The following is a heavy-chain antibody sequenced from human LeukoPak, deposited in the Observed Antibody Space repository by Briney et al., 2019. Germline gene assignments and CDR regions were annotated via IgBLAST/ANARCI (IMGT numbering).Heavy chain of an antibody. CDR2: ISSSSSTI. Sequence: GGSLRLSCAASGFTFSNYNMNWVRQAPGKGLEWVSYISSSSSTIYYTDSVKGRFTISRDNARNSLYLQMNSLRAEDTAVYYCAREESGSSGWYDYWGQGTLVTVSS. J-gene: IGHJ4*02. V-gene: IGHV3-48*04. D-gene: IGHD6-19*01. CDR3: AREESGSSGWYDY. CDR1: GFTFSNYN.